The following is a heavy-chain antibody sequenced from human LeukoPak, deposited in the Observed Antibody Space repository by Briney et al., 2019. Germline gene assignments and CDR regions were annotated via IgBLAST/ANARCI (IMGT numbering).Heavy chain of an antibody. CDR1: GGSISNYY. V-gene: IGHV4-59*01. CDR2: IYSSGTT. D-gene: IGHD3-22*01. CDR3: ARVDYYDSSGAVDY. J-gene: IGHJ4*02. Sequence: PSETLSLTCTVSGGSISNYYWSWIRQPPGKGLEWIGFIYSSGTTNYNPSLKTRVTISVDASKNQFSLKLSSVTAADTAVYYCARVDYYDSSGAVDYWGQGTLVTVSS.